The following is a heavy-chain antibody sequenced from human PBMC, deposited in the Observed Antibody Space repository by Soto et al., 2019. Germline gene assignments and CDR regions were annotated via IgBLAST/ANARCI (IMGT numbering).Heavy chain of an antibody. V-gene: IGHV1-18*01. Sequence: QVQLVQSGAEVKKPGASVKVSCKASGYTFINYGITWVRQVPGQGLEWMGWISANNGNTDYAQKLQGRVSMTTDTSPSTAFMELRSLRSDDTAVYYCARVLWFWRNYEDYWGQGTLVTVSS. CDR3: ARVLWFWRNYEDY. CDR1: GYTFINYG. D-gene: IGHD4-4*01. J-gene: IGHJ4*02. CDR2: ISANNGNT.